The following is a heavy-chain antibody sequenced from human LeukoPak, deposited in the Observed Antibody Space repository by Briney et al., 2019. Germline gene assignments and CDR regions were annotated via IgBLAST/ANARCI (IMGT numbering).Heavy chain of an antibody. J-gene: IGHJ4*02. CDR3: ARARYYYDSSGYRAVYYFDY. CDR1: GFTFSSYW. D-gene: IGHD3-22*01. CDR2: INSDGSST. V-gene: IGHV3-74*01. Sequence: GSLRLSCAASGFTFSSYWMHWVRQAPGKGLVWVSRINSDGSSTSYADSVKGRFTISRDNAKNTLYLQMNSLRAEDTAVYYRARARYYYDSSGYRAVYYFDYWGQGTPVTVSS.